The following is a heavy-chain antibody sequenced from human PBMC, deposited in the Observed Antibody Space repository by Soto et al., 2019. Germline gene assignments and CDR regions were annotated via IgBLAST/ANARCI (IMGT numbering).Heavy chain of an antibody. J-gene: IGHJ6*03. CDR3: ARENLSELTVPGGSSWYGYYYYYMDV. V-gene: IGHV1-18*01. CDR2: ISAYNGNT. D-gene: IGHD6-13*01. Sequence: ASVKVSCKASGYTFTSYGISWVRQAPGQGLEWMGWISAYNGNTNYAQKLQGRVTMTTDTSTSTSYMELRSLRSDDTAVYYCARENLSELTVPGGSSWYGYYYYYMDVWGKGTTVTVSS. CDR1: GYTFTSYG.